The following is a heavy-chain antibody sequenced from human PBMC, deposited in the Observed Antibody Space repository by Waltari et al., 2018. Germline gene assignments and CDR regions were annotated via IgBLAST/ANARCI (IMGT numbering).Heavy chain of an antibody. V-gene: IGHV1-3*01. CDR2: INAGNGNT. CDR1: GYTFTSYA. D-gene: IGHD6-13*01. J-gene: IGHJ3*02. CDR3: ASAIQVLAAAGKFGIGYAFDI. Sequence: QVQLVQSGAEVKKPGASVKVSCKASGYTFTSYAMHWVRQAPGQRLEWMGWINAGNGNTKYSQKFQGRVTITRDTSASTAYMELSSLRSEDTAVYYCASAIQVLAAAGKFGIGYAFDIWGQGTMVTVSS.